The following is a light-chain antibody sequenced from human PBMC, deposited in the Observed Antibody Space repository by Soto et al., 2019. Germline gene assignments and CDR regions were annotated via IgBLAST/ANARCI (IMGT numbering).Light chain of an antibody. J-gene: IGKJ4*01. Sequence: IVLTQSPGTLSLSPGERATLSCRASQSVSSSYLAWYQQKPGQAPRLLIYGASTRATGIPARLSGSGSGTEFTLTISSLQSEDFAVYYCQQYNNWVTFGGGTKVDIK. CDR1: QSVSSSY. CDR2: GAS. CDR3: QQYNNWVT. V-gene: IGKV3-15*01.